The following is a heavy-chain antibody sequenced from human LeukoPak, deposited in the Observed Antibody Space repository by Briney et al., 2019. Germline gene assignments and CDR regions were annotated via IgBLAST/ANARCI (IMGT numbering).Heavy chain of an antibody. Sequence: GGSLRLSCAASGFTFSSYGMHWVRQAPGKGLEWVAVISYDGSNKYYADSVKGRFTISRDNSKNTLYLQMNSLRAEDTAVYYCAKDRYTPVYCSGGSCYSISYYYYYGMDVWGQGTTVTVSS. CDR3: AKDRYTPVYCSGGSCYSISYYYYYGMDV. CDR2: ISYDGSNK. CDR1: GFTFSSYG. V-gene: IGHV3-30*18. D-gene: IGHD2-15*01. J-gene: IGHJ6*02.